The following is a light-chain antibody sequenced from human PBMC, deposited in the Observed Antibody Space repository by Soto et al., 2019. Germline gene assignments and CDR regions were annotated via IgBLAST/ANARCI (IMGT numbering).Light chain of an antibody. CDR1: QSLVYSDGDTY. J-gene: IGKJ1*01. Sequence: VVMTQSPLSLPVTLGQPASISCRSSQSLVYSDGDTYLNWFQQRPGQSPMRLIHKVSKRDSGVPDRFSGSGSDTDFTLNISRVESEEVGVYYRMQGTHWPWTSGQGTTVDIK. V-gene: IGKV2-30*01. CDR3: MQGTHWPWT. CDR2: KVS.